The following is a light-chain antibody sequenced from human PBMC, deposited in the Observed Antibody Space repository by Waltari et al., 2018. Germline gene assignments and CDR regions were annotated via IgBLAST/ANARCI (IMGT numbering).Light chain of an antibody. Sequence: EIVLTQSPGTLSLSRGERATLSCRASQSVSSSYLAWYQQKPGQAPRVLIHGASNRATGIPDRFSGSGSGTDFTLTISRLEPEDFAVYYCQQYGSSPWTFGQGTKVEIK. CDR1: QSVSSSY. CDR3: QQYGSSPWT. CDR2: GAS. J-gene: IGKJ1*01. V-gene: IGKV3-20*01.